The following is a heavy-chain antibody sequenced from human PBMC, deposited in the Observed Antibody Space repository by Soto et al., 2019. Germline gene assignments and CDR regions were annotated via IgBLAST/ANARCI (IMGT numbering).Heavy chain of an antibody. CDR2: ISNNGAHT. CDR1: GFTFSNYE. Sequence: EAQLVESGGGLVQPGGSLRLSCAASGFTFSNYEMHWVRQAPGKGLEYVSGISNNGAHTDYAKSVKGRFTISRDNSENPLYLQMGSLRAEDMALYYCARRGYGSSCPNVYMDVWGKGATVTVSS. J-gene: IGHJ6*03. D-gene: IGHD6-13*01. V-gene: IGHV3-64*01. CDR3: ARRGYGSSCPNVYMDV.